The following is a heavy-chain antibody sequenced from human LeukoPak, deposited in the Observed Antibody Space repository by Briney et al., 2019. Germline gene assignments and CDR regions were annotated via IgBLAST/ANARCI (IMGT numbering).Heavy chain of an antibody. J-gene: IGHJ4*02. CDR1: GGTFSSYA. Sequence: SVKVSCKASGGTFSSYAISWVRQAPGQGLEWMGRIIPIFGTANYAQKFQGRVTVTTDESTSTAYMELSSLRSEDTAVYYCARPKHYSSGFDYWGQGTLVTVSS. V-gene: IGHV1-69*05. D-gene: IGHD6-19*01. CDR2: IIPIFGTA. CDR3: ARPKHYSSGFDY.